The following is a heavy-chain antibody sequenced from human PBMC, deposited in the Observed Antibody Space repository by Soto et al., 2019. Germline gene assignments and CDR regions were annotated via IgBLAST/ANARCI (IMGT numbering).Heavy chain of an antibody. Sequence: PGDALMLSCKGSAFSFTDHWFGSARPMPGTGLEWMGIIYPGDSDTRYSPYFQGQVTTSADKTISNAYLQWSSLKASDTATYYCGRRGQTALYYYYGMDVWGQGTTVTESS. CDR3: GRRGQTALYYYYGMDV. CDR2: IYPGDSDT. J-gene: IGHJ6*01. V-gene: IGHV5-51*01. CDR1: AFSFTDHW.